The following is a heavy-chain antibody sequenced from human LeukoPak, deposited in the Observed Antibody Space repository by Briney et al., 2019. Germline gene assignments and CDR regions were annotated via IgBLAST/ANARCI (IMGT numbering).Heavy chain of an antibody. CDR3: ARGKVVAGTPGQNSWDY. CDR1: GGSISSYY. CDR2: SHISGST. V-gene: IGHV4-4*07. D-gene: IGHD6-19*01. Sequence: SETLSLTCTVSGGSISSYYRNWIRQPAGKGLEWIGRSHISGSTNYNPSLKSRVTMSVDTSKNQFSLKLSSVTAADTAVYYCARGKVVAGTPGQNSWDYWGQGTLVTVSS. J-gene: IGHJ4*02.